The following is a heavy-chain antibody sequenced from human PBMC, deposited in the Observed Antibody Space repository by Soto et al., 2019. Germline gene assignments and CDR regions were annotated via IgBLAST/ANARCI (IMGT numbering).Heavy chain of an antibody. J-gene: IGHJ3*01. Sequence: PSETLSLTCTVSGGSISSGNYYWTWIRQRPGKGLEWIGYIFHSGRTYFHPSLKSRVTISVDTSKNQFSLNLSSVTAADTAVYYCARDRSTVSYDAFDVWGQGTMVTVS. CDR3: ARDRSTVSYDAFDV. CDR2: IFHSGRT. CDR1: GGSISSGNYY. V-gene: IGHV4-31*03. D-gene: IGHD4-17*01.